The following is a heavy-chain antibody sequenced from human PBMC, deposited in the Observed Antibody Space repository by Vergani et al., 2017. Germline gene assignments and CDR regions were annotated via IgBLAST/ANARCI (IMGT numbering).Heavy chain of an antibody. CDR2: MYHSGST. J-gene: IGHJ5*02. Sequence: QVQLQQWGAGLLKPSETLSLTCSVSGGSMSGYYWSWIRQPPGKELEWIGYMYHSGSTNYNPSLETRVTISGDTSKNQFSLKLNSVTAPDTAVYYCGRVADFYGLGSRLLDLWGQGILVTVSS. CDR3: GRVADFYGLGSRLLDL. CDR1: GGSMSGYY. D-gene: IGHD3-10*01. V-gene: IGHV4-59*01.